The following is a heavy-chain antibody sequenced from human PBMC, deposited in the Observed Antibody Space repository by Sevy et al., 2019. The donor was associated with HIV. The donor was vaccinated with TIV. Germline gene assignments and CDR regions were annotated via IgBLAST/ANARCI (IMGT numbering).Heavy chain of an antibody. CDR2: INHSGHT. Sequence: SETLSLTCAVYGGSFNDYYWTWIRQPPGKGLEWIGEINHSGHTNYKPSHKSRLTISVDTSKNLFSLRLSSVTAADTAVYYCARVPYSSGKYFYYYGMDVWGQGTTVTVSS. J-gene: IGHJ6*02. V-gene: IGHV4-34*01. CDR1: GGSFNDYY. D-gene: IGHD3-10*01. CDR3: ARVPYSSGKYFYYYGMDV.